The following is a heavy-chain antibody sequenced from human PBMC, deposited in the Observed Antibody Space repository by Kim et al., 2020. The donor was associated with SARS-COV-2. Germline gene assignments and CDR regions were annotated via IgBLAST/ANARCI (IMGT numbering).Heavy chain of an antibody. J-gene: IGHJ6*02. D-gene: IGHD6-13*01. V-gene: IGHV3-30*18. Sequence: GGSLRLSCAASGFTFSSYGMHWVRQAPGKGLEWVAVISYDGSNKYYADSVKGRFTISRDNSKNTLYLQMNSLRAEDTAVYYCAKDTGYSSSWYTGGGMDVCGQGTTVTVSS. CDR3: AKDTGYSSSWYTGGGMDV. CDR2: ISYDGSNK. CDR1: GFTFSSYG.